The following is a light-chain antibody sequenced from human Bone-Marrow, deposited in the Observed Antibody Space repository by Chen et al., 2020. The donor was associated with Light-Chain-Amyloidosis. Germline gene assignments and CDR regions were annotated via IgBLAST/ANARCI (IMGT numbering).Light chain of an antibody. CDR3: QQYGSSPWT. CDR2: GAS. V-gene: IGKV3-20*01. J-gene: IGKJ1*01. Sequence: EIVLTQSPGTLSLSPGERATLSCRASQTVNSNYLAWFQQKAGQAPRLLIYGASSRATDSPDRFSGSGSGTDFTLTINRLEPEDFAVYYCQQYGSSPWTVGQGTKVEIK. CDR1: QTVNSNY.